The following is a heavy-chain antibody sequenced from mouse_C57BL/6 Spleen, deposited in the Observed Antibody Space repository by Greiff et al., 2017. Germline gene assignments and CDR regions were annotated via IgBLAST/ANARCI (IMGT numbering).Heavy chain of an antibody. CDR1: GFTFSDYY. D-gene: IGHD1-1*01. CDR3: ARDCYGSFDY. J-gene: IGHJ2*01. Sequence: EVKLVESEGGLVQPGSSMKLSCTASGFTFSDYYMAWVRQVPEKGLEWVANINHDGSSTYYLDSLKSRFIISRDNAKNILYLQMSSLKSEDTATYYCARDCYGSFDYWGQGTTLTVSS. CDR2: INHDGSST. V-gene: IGHV5-16*01.